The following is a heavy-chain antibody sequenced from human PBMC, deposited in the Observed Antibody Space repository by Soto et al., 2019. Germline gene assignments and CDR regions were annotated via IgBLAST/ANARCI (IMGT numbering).Heavy chain of an antibody. J-gene: IGHJ3*02. D-gene: IGHD1-26*01. V-gene: IGHV1-2*02. CDR1: GYAFTSYG. CDR3: ATRRGDIVGATTPYDAFDI. CDR2: INPNSGGT. Sequence: ASVKVSCKASGYAFTSYGISWVRQAPGQGLEWMGWINPNSGGTNYAQKFQGRVTMTRDTSISTAYMELSRLRSDDTAVYYCATRRGDIVGATTPYDAFDIWGQGTMVTVS.